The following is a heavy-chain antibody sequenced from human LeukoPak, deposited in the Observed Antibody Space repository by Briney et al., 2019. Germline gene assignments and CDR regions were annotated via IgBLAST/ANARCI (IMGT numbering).Heavy chain of an antibody. V-gene: IGHV1-18*01. CDR3: ARAEVLRYFDWPLDY. J-gene: IGHJ4*02. Sequence: ASVKVSCKASGYTFTSYGISWVRQAPGQGLEWMGWISAYNGNTNYAQKLQGRVTMTTDTSTSTAYMELRSLRSDDTAVYYCARAEVLRYFDWPLDYWGQGTLVTVSS. CDR1: GYTFTSYG. CDR2: ISAYNGNT. D-gene: IGHD3-9*01.